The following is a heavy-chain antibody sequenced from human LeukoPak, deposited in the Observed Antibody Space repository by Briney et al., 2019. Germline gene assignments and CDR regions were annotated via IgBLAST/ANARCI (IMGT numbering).Heavy chain of an antibody. CDR2: IWYDGSNK. CDR1: GFSFSSYG. Sequence: PGGSLRLSCAASGFSFSSYGMHWVRQAPGKGLEWVAVIWYDGSNKYYADSVKGRFTISRDNSKNTLFLQMNSLRAEDTAVYCCARDRYDILTGYYMYFDYWGQGSLVTVSS. V-gene: IGHV3-33*01. D-gene: IGHD3-9*01. CDR3: ARDRYDILTGYYMYFDY. J-gene: IGHJ4*02.